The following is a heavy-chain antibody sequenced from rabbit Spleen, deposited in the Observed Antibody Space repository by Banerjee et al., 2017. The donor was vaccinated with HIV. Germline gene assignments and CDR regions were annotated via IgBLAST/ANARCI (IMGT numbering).Heavy chain of an antibody. CDR1: GFSFSSSDY. D-gene: IGHD2-1*01. CDR2: IAGSSSGFT. Sequence: QSLEESGGGLVQPEGSLALTCKASGFSFSSSDYICWVRQAPGKGLEWISCIAGSSSGFTYSATWAKGRFTISKASSTTVTLQMTTLTAVDTATYFCVRDQAGDADYGPYYLNLWGQGTLVTVS. V-gene: IGHV1S40*01. J-gene: IGHJ4*01. CDR3: VRDQAGDADYGPYYLNL.